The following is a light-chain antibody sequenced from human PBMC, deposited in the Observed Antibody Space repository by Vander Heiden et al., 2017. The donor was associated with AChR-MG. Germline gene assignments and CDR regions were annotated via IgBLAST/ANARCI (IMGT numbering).Light chain of an antibody. CDR1: QSVSSY. V-gene: IGKV3-11*01. Sequence: DIVLTQSPASLSLSQGDRATLSCRASQSVSSYLAGYQQKPGQAPRLLIYEASNRATGIKDRFSGSGSGTDFTRTSSSIEPDEFDGHDGQRPSLFGRGTKVDIK. CDR2: EAS. J-gene: IGKJ3*01. CDR3: QRPSL.